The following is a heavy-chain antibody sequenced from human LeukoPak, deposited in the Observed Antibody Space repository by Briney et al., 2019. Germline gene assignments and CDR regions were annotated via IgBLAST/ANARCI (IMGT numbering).Heavy chain of an antibody. CDR1: GFTFSSYA. D-gene: IGHD2-15*01. CDR3: AKGGGSSCYSPSDY. V-gene: IGHV3-23*01. J-gene: IGHJ4*02. CDR2: ISGSGTDT. Sequence: PGGSLRLSCGGSGFTFSSYAMSWVRQAPGKGLEWVSAISGSGTDTFYANSVKGRFTISRDNPKNTLYLQMNSLRAEDPAVYYCAKGGGSSCYSPSDYWGQGTLVTVSS.